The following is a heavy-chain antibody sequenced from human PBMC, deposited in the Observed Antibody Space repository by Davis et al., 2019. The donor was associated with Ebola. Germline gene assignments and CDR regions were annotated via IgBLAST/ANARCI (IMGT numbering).Heavy chain of an antibody. J-gene: IGHJ4*02. CDR3: ARDGVRCSSTSCFPFYFDY. V-gene: IGHV1-3*01. D-gene: IGHD2-2*01. CDR1: GYTFTSYG. CDR2: INAGNGNT. Sequence: ASVKVSCKASGYTFTSYGISWVRQAPGQRLEWMGWINAGNGNTKYSQKFQGRVTITRDTSASTAYMELSSLRSEDTAVYYCARDGVRCSSTSCFPFYFDYWGQGTLVTVSS.